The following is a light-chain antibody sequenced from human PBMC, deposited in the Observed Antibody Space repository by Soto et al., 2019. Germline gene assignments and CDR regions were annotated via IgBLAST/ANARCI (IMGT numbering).Light chain of an antibody. CDR1: QDISSY. J-gene: IGKJ4*01. CDR2: AAS. CDR3: QQYYSFPLT. Sequence: IQMTQSPSPLSASVGDRVTITCQASQDISSYLAWYQQKPGKAPELLIYAASTLQSGVPSRFSGSGSGTDFTLTISCLQSEDFATYYCQQYYSFPLTFGGGTKVDI. V-gene: IGKV1D-8*01.